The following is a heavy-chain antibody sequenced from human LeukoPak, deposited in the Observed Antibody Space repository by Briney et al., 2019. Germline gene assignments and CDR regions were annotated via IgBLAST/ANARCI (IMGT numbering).Heavy chain of an antibody. Sequence: SETLSLTCAVYGGSFSGYYWSWIRQPPGKGLEWIGEINHSGSTNYNPSLKSRVTISVDTSKNQFSLKPSSVTAADTAVYYCARGGGSRVPVGYRGQGTLVTVSS. V-gene: IGHV4-34*01. J-gene: IGHJ4*02. CDR3: ARGGGSRVPVGY. CDR2: INHSGST. CDR1: GGSFSGYY. D-gene: IGHD3-16*01.